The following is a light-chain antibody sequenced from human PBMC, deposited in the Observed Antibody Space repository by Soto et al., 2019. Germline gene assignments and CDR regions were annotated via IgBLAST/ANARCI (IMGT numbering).Light chain of an antibody. CDR1: QSINNY. V-gene: IGKV1-39*01. CDR2: AAF. CDR3: QPSYSYPLT. J-gene: IGKJ4*01. Sequence: DIHMTQSPSSLSASVGDRVTITCRASQSINNYLNSYQQKPGKAPNLLIYAAFNLQIGVPSRFSRSGSGTDFTLTSSRLAPEDFAPYYWQPSYSYPLTFGGGTKVEV.